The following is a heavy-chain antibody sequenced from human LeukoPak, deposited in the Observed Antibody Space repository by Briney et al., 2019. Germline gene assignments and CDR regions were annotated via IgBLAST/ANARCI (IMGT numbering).Heavy chain of an antibody. J-gene: IGHJ4*02. D-gene: IGHD6-13*01. CDR1: GFTFSSYP. Sequence: GGSLTLSCSASGFTFSSYPMSWHREAPGKGLEWLSAISGSGGSTYYTDSVKGRFTISRENSKNTLYLQMNSLRAEDTAVYYCANDLHSSSWDFPQDLGDDYWGQGTLVTVSS. CDR2: ISGSGGST. V-gene: IGHV3-23*01. CDR3: ANDLHSSSWDFPQDLGDDY.